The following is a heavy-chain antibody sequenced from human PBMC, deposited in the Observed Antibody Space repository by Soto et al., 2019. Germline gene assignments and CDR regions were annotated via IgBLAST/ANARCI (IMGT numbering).Heavy chain of an antibody. CDR2: IHSIRSII. J-gene: IGHJ4*02. Sequence: EVQLVESGGGLVQPGGSLGLSCAVSGFTFSSHAMNWVRQAPGKGLEWVAYIHSIRSIIYYADSVKGRFTISRDNAKNSLYLQMYSLRDEDTAVYYCARDARNADYDYWGQGTLVTVSS. D-gene: IGHD3-16*01. CDR1: GFTFSSHA. CDR3: ARDARNADYDY. V-gene: IGHV3-48*02.